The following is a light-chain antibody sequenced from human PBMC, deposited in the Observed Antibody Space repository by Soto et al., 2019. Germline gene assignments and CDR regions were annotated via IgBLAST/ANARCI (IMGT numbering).Light chain of an antibody. CDR3: QHSYNIPWT. J-gene: IGKJ1*01. CDR1: QSISSY. V-gene: IGKV1-39*01. CDR2: AAS. Sequence: DIQMTQSPSSLSASVGDRVTITCRASQSISSYLNWYQQKPGKAPKLLIYAASTLQSGVSSRFSGSGSGTEFTLTISSLQPDDSATYYCQHSYNIPWTFGQGTKLEIK.